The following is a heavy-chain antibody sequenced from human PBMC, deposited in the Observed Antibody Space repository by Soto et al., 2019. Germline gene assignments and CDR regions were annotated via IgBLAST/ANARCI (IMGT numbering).Heavy chain of an antibody. D-gene: IGHD2-15*01. V-gene: IGHV3-7*03. J-gene: IGHJ5*02. Sequence: LRLSCAASGFTFSSYWMSWVRQAPGKGLDWVANIKQDGSEKYYVDSVKGRFTISRDNAKNSLYLQMNSLRAEDTAVYYCARASGYCSGGSCPRWFDLLGQGILLSVSS. CDR1: GFTFSSYW. CDR3: ARASGYCSGGSCPRWFDL. CDR2: IKQDGSEK.